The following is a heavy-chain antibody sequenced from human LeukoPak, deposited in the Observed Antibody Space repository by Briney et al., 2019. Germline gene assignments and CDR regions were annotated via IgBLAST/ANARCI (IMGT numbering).Heavy chain of an antibody. CDR1: GGSFSGYY. J-gene: IGHJ2*01. CDR3: AREGRIIAAAGDWYFDL. Sequence: SETLSLTCAVYGGSFSGYYWSWIRQPPGKGLEWIGSTYHSGSTYYNPSLKSRVTISVDTSKNQFSLKLSSVTAADTAVYYCAREGRIIAAAGDWYFDLWGRGTLVTVSS. D-gene: IGHD6-13*01. V-gene: IGHV4-34*01. CDR2: TYHSGST.